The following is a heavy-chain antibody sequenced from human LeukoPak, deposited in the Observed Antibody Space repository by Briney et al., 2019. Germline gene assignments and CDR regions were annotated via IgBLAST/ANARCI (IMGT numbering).Heavy chain of an antibody. CDR3: ATRYCTISACRASSYKSFDV. CDR1: GFRFSSYA. J-gene: IGHJ6*04. CDR2: IKEDGGEG. D-gene: IGHD2-8*01. Sequence: PGGSLRLACAASGFRFSSYAMSWVRQAPGKGLEWVANIKEDGGEGYYVDSVKGRFTVSRDNAKNSLYLQLTSLRAEDTAVYYCATRYCTISACRASSYKSFDVWGKGTTVTVSS. V-gene: IGHV3-7*01.